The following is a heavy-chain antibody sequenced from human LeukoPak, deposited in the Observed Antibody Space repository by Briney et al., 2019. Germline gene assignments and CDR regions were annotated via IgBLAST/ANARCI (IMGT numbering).Heavy chain of an antibody. Sequence: GGSLRLSCAASGFTFSSYSMNWVRQAPGKGLEWVSSISSSSSYIYYADSVKGRFTISRDNAKNSLYLQMNSLRAEDTAVYYCTTASAELAFDPWGQGTLVTVSS. D-gene: IGHD6-6*01. CDR2: ISSSSSYI. CDR3: TTASAELAFDP. J-gene: IGHJ5*02. CDR1: GFTFSSYS. V-gene: IGHV3-21*01.